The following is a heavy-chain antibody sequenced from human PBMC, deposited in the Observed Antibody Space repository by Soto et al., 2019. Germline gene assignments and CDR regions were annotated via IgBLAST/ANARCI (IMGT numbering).Heavy chain of an antibody. J-gene: IGHJ4*02. D-gene: IGHD2-8*01. CDR2: INPNSGGT. V-gene: IGHV1-2*04. Sequence: ASVKVSCQASGGTYSSYTISWVRQAPGQGLEWMGWINPNSGGTNYAQKLQGWVTMTRDTSISTAYMELSRLRSDDTAVYYCATLTNGPRGYWGQGTLVTVSS. CDR3: ATLTNGPRGY. CDR1: GGTYSSYT.